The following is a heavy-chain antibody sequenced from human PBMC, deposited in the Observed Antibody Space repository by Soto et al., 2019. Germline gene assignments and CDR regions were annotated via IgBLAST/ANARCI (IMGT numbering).Heavy chain of an antibody. Sequence: SGFTFSNYAVTWVRQAPGKGLEWVSTISGSGGSTYYADSVKGRFTISRDNSKNTLYLQMNSLRAEDTAVYYCAKYRITIFGVADYYGMDVWGQGTTVTVSS. CDR2: ISGSGGST. J-gene: IGHJ6*02. CDR1: GFTFSNYA. D-gene: IGHD3-3*01. CDR3: AKYRITIFGVADYYGMDV. V-gene: IGHV3-23*01.